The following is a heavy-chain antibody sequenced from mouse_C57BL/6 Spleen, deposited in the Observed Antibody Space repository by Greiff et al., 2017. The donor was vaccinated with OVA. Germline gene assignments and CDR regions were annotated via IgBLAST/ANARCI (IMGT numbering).Heavy chain of an antibody. CDR1: GYTFTSYD. CDR2: IYPSDGST. J-gene: IGHJ1*03. V-gene: IGHV1-85*01. CDR3: ASNYYGSSYHFDV. D-gene: IGHD1-1*01. Sequence: VQLQQSGPELVKPGASVKLSCKASGYTFTSYDINWVKQRPGQGLEWIGWIYPSDGSTKYNEKFKGKATLTVETSSSTADMELHSLTSEDSAVYFCASNYYGSSYHFDVWGTGTTVTVSS.